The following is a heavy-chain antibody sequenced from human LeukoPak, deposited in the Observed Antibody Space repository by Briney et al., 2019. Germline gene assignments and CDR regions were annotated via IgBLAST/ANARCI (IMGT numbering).Heavy chain of an antibody. Sequence: GGSLRLSCAASGFTFSSYSMNWVRQAPGKGLEWVSSISSSSSYIYYADSVKGRFTISRDNAKNSLYLQMNSLRAEDTAVYYCANGRGYSYGYAFDYWGQGTPVTVSS. D-gene: IGHD5-18*01. CDR1: GFTFSSYS. V-gene: IGHV3-21*01. CDR2: ISSSSSYI. J-gene: IGHJ4*02. CDR3: ANGRGYSYGYAFDY.